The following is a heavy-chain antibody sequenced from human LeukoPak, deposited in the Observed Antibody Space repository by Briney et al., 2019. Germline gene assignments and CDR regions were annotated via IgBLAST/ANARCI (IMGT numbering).Heavy chain of an antibody. V-gene: IGHV3-7*05. CDR3: TTFYTRLTDY. J-gene: IGHJ4*02. Sequence: GGSLRLSCEASGFTFSAYAMTWVRQAPGKGLEWLATINQDGGEKYYVDSVKGRFTISRDNAKNSLSLQMNSLRAEDTAVYYCTTFYTRLTDYWGQGTLVTVSS. CDR2: INQDGGEK. D-gene: IGHD2/OR15-2a*01. CDR1: GFTFSAYA.